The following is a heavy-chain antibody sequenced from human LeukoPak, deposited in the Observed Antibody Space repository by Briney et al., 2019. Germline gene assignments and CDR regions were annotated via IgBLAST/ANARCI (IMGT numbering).Heavy chain of an antibody. CDR3: ARQQSSSVAFDI. Sequence: GRSLRLSCAASGFTFSSYGMHWVRQAPGKGLEWVAVIWYDGSNKYYADSVKGRFTISRDNSKNTLYLQMNSLRAEDTAVYYCARQQSSSVAFDIWGQGTMVTVSS. CDR1: GFTFSSYG. V-gene: IGHV3-33*01. D-gene: IGHD6-13*01. J-gene: IGHJ3*02. CDR2: IWYDGSNK.